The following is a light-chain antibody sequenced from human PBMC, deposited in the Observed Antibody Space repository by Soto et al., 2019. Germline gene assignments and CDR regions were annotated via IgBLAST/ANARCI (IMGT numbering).Light chain of an antibody. J-gene: IGKJ5*01. V-gene: IGKV1-5*01. Sequence: QMTQSPSTVSASVGDRVTITCRASQSIGSWLAWYQQKPGKAPRLLIYDASSLESGVPSRFSGSGSGTDFTLTISSLQPEDFVTYYCQQSYSTPITFGQGTRLEIK. CDR2: DAS. CDR1: QSIGSW. CDR3: QQSYSTPIT.